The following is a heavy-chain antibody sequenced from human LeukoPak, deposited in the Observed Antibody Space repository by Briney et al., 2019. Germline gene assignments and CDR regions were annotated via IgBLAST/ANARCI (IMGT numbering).Heavy chain of an antibody. CDR2: ISGSGGST. D-gene: IGHD7-27*01. CDR1: GFTFSSYA. CDR3: ARDLGIVYYYGMDV. V-gene: IGHV3-23*01. J-gene: IGHJ6*02. Sequence: GGSLRLSCAASGFTFSSYAMSWVRQAPGKGLEWVSAISGSGGSTYYADSVKGRFTISRDNSKNTLYLQMNSLRVEDTAVYYCARDLGIVYYYGMDVWGQGTTVIVSS.